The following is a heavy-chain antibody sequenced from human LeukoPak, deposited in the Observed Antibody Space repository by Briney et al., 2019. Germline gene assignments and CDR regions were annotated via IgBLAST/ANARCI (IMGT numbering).Heavy chain of an antibody. V-gene: IGHV4-34*01. CDR3: ARDSSYGHYYYGMDV. Sequence: SETLSLTCAVYGGSFSGYYWSWIRQPPGKGLEWIGEINHSGSTNYNPSLKSRVTISVDTSKNQFSLKLSSVTAEDTAVYYCARDSSYGHYYYGMDVWGKGTTVTDSS. D-gene: IGHD5-18*01. CDR2: INHSGST. CDR1: GGSFSGYY. J-gene: IGHJ6*04.